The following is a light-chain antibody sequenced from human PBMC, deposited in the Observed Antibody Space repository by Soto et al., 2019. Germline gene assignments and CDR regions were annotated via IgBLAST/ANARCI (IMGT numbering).Light chain of an antibody. CDR3: QHRSSWPKS. Sequence: DIVLTQSPATLSLSPGDRATLSCRASQSVGTSLAWYKQQPGQAPRLLIHDATYRASGIPERFSGSGSGTAFSLSISSLEPDDFAVYYCQHRSSWPKSFGRGTKVEV. J-gene: IGKJ1*01. V-gene: IGKV3-11*01. CDR2: DAT. CDR1: QSVGTS.